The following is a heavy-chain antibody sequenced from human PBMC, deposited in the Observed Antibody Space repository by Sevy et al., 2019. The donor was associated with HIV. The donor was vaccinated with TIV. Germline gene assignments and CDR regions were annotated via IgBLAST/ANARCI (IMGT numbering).Heavy chain of an antibody. CDR2: ISSSGQTT. Sequence: GGSLRLSCAASGFSFSSFYMTWIRQAPGKGLQWVAYISSSGQTTYYADSVKGRFVVSRDNAKNSLFLHINSLRAEDTGVFFCARIPVMSPPNTGMDLWGLGTTVIIAS. CDR3: ARIPVMSPPNTGMDL. V-gene: IGHV3-11*01. J-gene: IGHJ6*02. CDR1: GFSFSSFY. D-gene: IGHD3-16*01.